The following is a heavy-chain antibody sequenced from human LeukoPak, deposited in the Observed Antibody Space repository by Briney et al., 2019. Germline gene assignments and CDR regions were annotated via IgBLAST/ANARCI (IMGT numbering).Heavy chain of an antibody. CDR2: IYTSGST. CDR1: GGSISSYY. Sequence: SETLSLTCTVSGGSISSYYWSWIRQPAGKGLEWIGRIYTSGSTNYNPSLKSRVAMSVDTSKNQFSLKLSSVTAADTAVYYCVRDRDFWSGFDFWGQGTLVTVSS. D-gene: IGHD3-3*01. J-gene: IGHJ4*02. CDR3: VRDRDFWSGFDF. V-gene: IGHV4-4*07.